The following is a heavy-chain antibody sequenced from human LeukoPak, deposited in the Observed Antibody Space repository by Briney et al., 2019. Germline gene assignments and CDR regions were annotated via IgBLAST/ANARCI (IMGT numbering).Heavy chain of an antibody. CDR3: ARESSAVAHTMIRDWLDP. J-gene: IGHJ5*02. V-gene: IGHV4-38-2*02. CDR2: TNHSGRT. Sequence: SETLSLTCDVSGYSITFGHLWGWIRQPPGKGLEWIASTNHSGRTYYTPSLKSRVTISVDTLKNQLSLEVTSVTAEDTAIYFCARESSAVAHTMIRDWLDPWGQGTLVTVSS. D-gene: IGHD3-22*01. CDR1: GYSITFGHL.